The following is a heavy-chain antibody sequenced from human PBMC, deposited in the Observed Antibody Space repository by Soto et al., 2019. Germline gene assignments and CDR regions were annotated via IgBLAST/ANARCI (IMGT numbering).Heavy chain of an antibody. D-gene: IGHD6-19*01. CDR3: TRPYTSGWWGGY. Sequence: GGSLRRSWAASGFTFNDYTMNWVRQAPGKGLEWISYITSSSTTMFYADSVKGRFTISRDNAKNSLYLQMDSLRVEDTAVYYCTRPYTSGWWGGYWGQGT. CDR2: ITSSSTTM. V-gene: IGHV3-48*01. J-gene: IGHJ4*02. CDR1: GFTFNDYT.